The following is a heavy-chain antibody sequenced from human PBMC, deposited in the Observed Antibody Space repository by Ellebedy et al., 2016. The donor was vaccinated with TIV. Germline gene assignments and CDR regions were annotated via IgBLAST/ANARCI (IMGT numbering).Heavy chain of an antibody. Sequence: GESLKISCAASGFTFSDHYMDWVRQAPGKGLEWVGRTRNKADSYTTEYAASVKGRFTISRDNSKNTVSLQMDSLRVEDTAVYYCARDPPSMKYGLWGWGQGTLVTVSS. CDR3: ARDPPSMKYGLWG. J-gene: IGHJ4*02. CDR1: GFTFSDHY. V-gene: IGHV3-72*01. CDR2: TRNKADSYTT. D-gene: IGHD7-27*01.